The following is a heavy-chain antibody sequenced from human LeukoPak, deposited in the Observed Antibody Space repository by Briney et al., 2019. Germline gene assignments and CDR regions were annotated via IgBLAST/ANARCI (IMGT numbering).Heavy chain of an antibody. D-gene: IGHD6-19*01. V-gene: IGHV1-69*13. CDR2: IIPIFGTA. J-gene: IGHJ4*02. CDR1: GYTFATYH. CDR3: AREGDYSSGWYEGG. Sequence: SVKVSCKASGYTFATYHIHWVRQAPGQGLEWMGGIIPIFGTANYAQKFQGRVTITADESTSTAYMELSSLRSEDTAVYYCAREGDYSSGWYEGGWGQGTLVTVSS.